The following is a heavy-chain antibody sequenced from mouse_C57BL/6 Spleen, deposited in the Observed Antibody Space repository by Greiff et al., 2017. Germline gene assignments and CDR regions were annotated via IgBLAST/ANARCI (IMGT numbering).Heavy chain of an antibody. CDR3: ARRDGNHYAMDY. D-gene: IGHD2-1*01. CDR1: GFTFSDYG. CDR2: ISSGSSTI. Sequence: EVMLVESGGGLVKPGGSLKLSCAASGFTFSDYGMHWVRQAPEKGLEWVAYISSGSSTIYYADTVKGRFTISRDNAKNTLFLQMTSLRSEDTAMYYCARRDGNHYAMDYWGQGTSVTVSS. V-gene: IGHV5-17*01. J-gene: IGHJ4*01.